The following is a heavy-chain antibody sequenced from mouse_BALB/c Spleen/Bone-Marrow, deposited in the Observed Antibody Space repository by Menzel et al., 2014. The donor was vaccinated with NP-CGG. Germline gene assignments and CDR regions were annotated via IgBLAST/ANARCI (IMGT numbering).Heavy chain of an antibody. J-gene: IGHJ2*01. CDR1: GFTFSGYG. D-gene: IGHD3-3*01. V-gene: IGHV5-6-3*01. CDR3: ARGRDWFDY. Sequence: EVKLMESGGGLVQPGGSLKLSCAASGFTFSGYGMSWVRQTPDKGLELVATISGSGSSTYCPDSVKGRFTVSRDNARNTLYLQMSSLKSEDTAMYYCARGRDWFDYWGQGTTLTVSS. CDR2: ISGSGSST.